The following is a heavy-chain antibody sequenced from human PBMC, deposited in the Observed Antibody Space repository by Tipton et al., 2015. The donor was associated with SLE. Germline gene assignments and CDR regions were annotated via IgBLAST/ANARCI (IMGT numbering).Heavy chain of an antibody. Sequence: TLSLTCAVYGGSFSGYYWSWIRQPPGKGLGWIGEINHSGSTNYNPSLTRRVTISVDTSKNQFSLKLSSVTAADTAVYYCARRGDRYYYYGMDVWGQGTTVTVSS. D-gene: IGHD3-22*01. CDR3: ARRGDRYYYYGMDV. J-gene: IGHJ6*02. CDR2: INHSGST. CDR1: GGSFSGYY. V-gene: IGHV4-34*01.